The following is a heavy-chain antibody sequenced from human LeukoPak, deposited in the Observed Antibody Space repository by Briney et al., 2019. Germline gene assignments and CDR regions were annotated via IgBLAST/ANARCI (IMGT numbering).Heavy chain of an antibody. Sequence: GASVKVSCKVSGYTLTELSMHWVRQAPGKGLEWMGGFDPEDGETIYAQKFQGRVTMTEDTSTDTAYMELSSLRSEDTAVYYCATPGIAAAGINSDYWGQGTLVTVSS. CDR2: FDPEDGET. CDR1: GYTLTELS. CDR3: ATPGIAAAGINSDY. D-gene: IGHD6-13*01. V-gene: IGHV1-24*01. J-gene: IGHJ4*02.